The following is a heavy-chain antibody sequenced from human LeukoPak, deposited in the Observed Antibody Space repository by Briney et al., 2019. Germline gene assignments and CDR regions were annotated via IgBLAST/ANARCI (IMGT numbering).Heavy chain of an antibody. Sequence: PSETLSLTCTVSGGSLSSGGYYWSWIRQHPGKGLEWIGYIDYSGSTYYNPSLKSRVTVSVDTSKNQFSLKLSSVTSADTAVYYCARGGYCSGGSCPEDDAFDIWGQGTMVTVSS. V-gene: IGHV4-31*03. CDR3: ARGGYCSGGSCPEDDAFDI. J-gene: IGHJ3*02. D-gene: IGHD2-15*01. CDR1: GGSLSSGGYY. CDR2: IDYSGST.